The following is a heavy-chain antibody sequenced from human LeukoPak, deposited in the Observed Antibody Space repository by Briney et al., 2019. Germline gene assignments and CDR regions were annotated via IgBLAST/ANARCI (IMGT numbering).Heavy chain of an antibody. V-gene: IGHV3-23*01. D-gene: IGHD3-22*01. J-gene: IGHJ4*02. CDR3: ARNTYYYDRISAEGGYYFDY. Sequence: GGSLRLSCAASGFTFSSYAMSWVRQAPGKGLEWVSIISDSGGSTYYADSVKGRFTISRDNSKNTLYLQMNSLRAKDTAVYYCARNTYYYDRISAEGGYYFDYWGQGTLVTVSS. CDR1: GFTFSSYA. CDR2: ISDSGGST.